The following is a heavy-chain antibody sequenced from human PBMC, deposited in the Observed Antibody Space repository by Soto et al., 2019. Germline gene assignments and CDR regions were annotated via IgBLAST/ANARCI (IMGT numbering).Heavy chain of an antibody. CDR1: GGSISSYY. Sequence: SETLSLTCTVSGGSISSYYWSWIRQPPGKGLEWIGEINHSGSTNYNPSLKSRVTISVDTSKNQFSLKLSSVTAADTAVYYCARARLSSWFDPWGQGTLVTVSS. CDR3: ARARLSSWFDP. D-gene: IGHD3-10*01. V-gene: IGHV4-34*01. J-gene: IGHJ5*02. CDR2: INHSGST.